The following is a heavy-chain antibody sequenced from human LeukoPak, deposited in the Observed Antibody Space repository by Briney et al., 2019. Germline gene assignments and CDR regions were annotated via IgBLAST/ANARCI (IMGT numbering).Heavy chain of an antibody. CDR3: ARETKLERLLIFDY. V-gene: IGHV1-2*06. Sequence: ASVKVSCKASGYTLTGYYLHWVRQAPGQGPEWMGRINPNSGGTNYAQKFQGRVTMTRDTSINTAYMELSRLRSDDTAVYYCARETKLERLLIFDYWGQGTLVTVSS. CDR1: GYTLTGYY. D-gene: IGHD3-3*01. J-gene: IGHJ4*02. CDR2: INPNSGGT.